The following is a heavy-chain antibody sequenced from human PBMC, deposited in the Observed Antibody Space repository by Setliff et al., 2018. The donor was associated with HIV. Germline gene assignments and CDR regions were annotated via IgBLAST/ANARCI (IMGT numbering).Heavy chain of an antibody. CDR2: IYYNGRP. D-gene: IGHD3-10*01. J-gene: IGHJ6*03. CDR3: ARHFGYGSGSFFYYYYMDV. V-gene: IGHV4-59*08. Sequence: PSETLSLTCTVSNGSISTYYWSWIRQTPGKGLEWIGYIYYNGRPNYNPSLKSRVTMSVDTSKNQFSLKLGSVTAADTAVYYCARHFGYGSGSFFYYYYMDVWGKGTTVTVSS. CDR1: NGSISTYY.